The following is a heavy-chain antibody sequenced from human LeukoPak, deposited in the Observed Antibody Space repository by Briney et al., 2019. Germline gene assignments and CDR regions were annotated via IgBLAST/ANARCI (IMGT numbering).Heavy chain of an antibody. Sequence: GGSLRLSCAASGFTVSGSYMSWIRQAPGKGLEWVSAISGSGGSTYYADSVKGRFTISRDNSKNTLYLQMNSLRAEDTAVYYCAKDREAGRHYYFDYWGQGTLVTVSS. J-gene: IGHJ4*02. D-gene: IGHD1-26*01. CDR1: GFTVSGSY. CDR3: AKDREAGRHYYFDY. V-gene: IGHV3-23*01. CDR2: ISGSGGST.